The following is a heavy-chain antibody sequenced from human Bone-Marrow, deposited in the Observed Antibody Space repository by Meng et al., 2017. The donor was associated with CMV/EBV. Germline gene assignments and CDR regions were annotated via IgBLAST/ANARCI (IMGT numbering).Heavy chain of an antibody. CDR3: VRDVGSWATYDSSGNYVSPI. CDR1: GFTFSSYE. D-gene: IGHD3-22*01. J-gene: IGHJ4*02. V-gene: IGHV3-48*03. Sequence: GGSLRLSCAASGFTFSSYEMNWVRQAPGKGLEWVSYISSSGSTIYYADSVKGRFTISRDNAKNSLYLQMNSLRAEDTAVYYCVRDVGSWATYDSSGNYVSPIWGQGTLVTVSS. CDR2: ISSSGSTI.